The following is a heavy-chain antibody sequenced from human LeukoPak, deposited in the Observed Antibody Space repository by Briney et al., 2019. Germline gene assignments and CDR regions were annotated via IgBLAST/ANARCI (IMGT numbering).Heavy chain of an antibody. D-gene: IGHD6-19*01. CDR1: GGSISSGTFY. Sequence: SETLSLTCTVSGGSISSGTFYWSWIRQPAGKGLEWIGRIYSSGSTNYNPSLKSRVTISVDTSKNQFSLKLSSVTAADTAVYYCARVYPKYSSGFVTWGQGTLVTVSS. CDR3: ARVYPKYSSGFVT. V-gene: IGHV4-61*02. CDR2: IYSSGST. J-gene: IGHJ5*02.